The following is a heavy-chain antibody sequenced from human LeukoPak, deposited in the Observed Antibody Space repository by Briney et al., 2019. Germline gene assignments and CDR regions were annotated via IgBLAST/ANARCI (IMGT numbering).Heavy chain of an antibody. D-gene: IGHD3-22*01. V-gene: IGHV4-30-2*01. CDR3: ASTAGSYYYDSSGYYYAFDI. CDR1: GGSISSGGYY. CDR2: IYHSGST. Sequence: SETLSLTCTVSGGSISSGGYYWSWIRQPPGKGLEWIGYIYHSGSTYYNPSLKSRVTISVDRSKNQFSLKLSSVTAADTAVYYCASTAGSYYYDSSGYYYAFDIWGQGTMVTVSS. J-gene: IGHJ3*02.